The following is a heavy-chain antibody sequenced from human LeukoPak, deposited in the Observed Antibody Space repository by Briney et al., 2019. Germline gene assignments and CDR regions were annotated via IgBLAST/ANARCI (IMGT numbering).Heavy chain of an antibody. CDR3: ARGRWLQFRD. CDR2: IYFTGST. J-gene: IGHJ4*02. Sequence: SETLSLTCTVSGGSISNYYCYWVRQPPGQGLEWIGYIYFTGSTNYNPSLKSRVTISLDTSKNQFSLKLSSVTAADTAIYYCARGRWLQFRDWGPGTLVTVSS. D-gene: IGHD5-24*01. CDR1: GGSISNYY. V-gene: IGHV4-59*01.